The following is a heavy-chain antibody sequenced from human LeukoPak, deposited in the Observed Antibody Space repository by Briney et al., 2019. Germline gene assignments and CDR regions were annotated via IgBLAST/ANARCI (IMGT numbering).Heavy chain of an antibody. CDR3: ARGGSQSSPWP. Sequence: PGGSLRLSCAASGFTFNNYWMHWVRQAPGKGLVWVSRINSDGRSTNYADSVRGRFTISRDNAKNTLFLQMNSLRAEDTAVYFCARGGSQSSPWPRGRGTLVTVSS. CDR2: INSDGRST. D-gene: IGHD1-26*01. J-gene: IGHJ5*02. CDR1: GFTFNNYW. V-gene: IGHV3-74*01.